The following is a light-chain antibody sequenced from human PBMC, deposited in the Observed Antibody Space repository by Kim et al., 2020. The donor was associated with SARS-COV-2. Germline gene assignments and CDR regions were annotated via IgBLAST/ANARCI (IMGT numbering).Light chain of an antibody. J-gene: IGKJ1*01. CDR1: ESLNDW. V-gene: IGKV1-5*03. CDR2: KAS. Sequence: ASVGDRVTITCRASESLNDWLAWYQQKPGKTPKLLIYKASSLESGVPSRFSGGGSGTEFTLTISSLQPDDFATYYCQQYVTYLWTFGQGTKVEIK. CDR3: QQYVTYLWT.